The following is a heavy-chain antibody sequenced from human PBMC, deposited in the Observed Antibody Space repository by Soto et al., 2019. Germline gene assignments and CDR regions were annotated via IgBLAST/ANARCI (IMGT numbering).Heavy chain of an antibody. CDR1: GDSISSSRW. V-gene: IGHV4-4*02. CDR2: VYHTGHT. CDR3: GDPPSSF. Sequence: QVQLQESGPGLVKPSGTLSLTCAVSGDSISSSRWWTWVRQPPGKGLEWIGEVYHTGHTNYNMSLKRRVTISVDKSKNQFSLNLNSVTAADTAIYYCGDPPSSFWGQGALVTVSS. J-gene: IGHJ4*02.